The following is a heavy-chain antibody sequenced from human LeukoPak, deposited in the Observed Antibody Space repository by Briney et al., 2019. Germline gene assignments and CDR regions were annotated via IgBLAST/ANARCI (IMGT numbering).Heavy chain of an antibody. Sequence: SQTLSLTCSVSGTSISSSDYYWAWIRQPAGNGLQFIGRIYKSGTTLYNSSLKSRVSMSVDTSKNQFSLNLFSVTAADTAVYYCAKDYEPLVGVHRWGDWFDPWGQGTLVTVSS. V-gene: IGHV4-61*02. CDR1: GTSISSSDYY. CDR3: AKDYEPLVGVHRWGDWFDP. CDR2: IYKSGTT. D-gene: IGHD1-26*01. J-gene: IGHJ5*02.